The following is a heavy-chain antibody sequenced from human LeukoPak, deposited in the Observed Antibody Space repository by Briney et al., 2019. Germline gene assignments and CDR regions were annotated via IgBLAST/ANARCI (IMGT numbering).Heavy chain of an antibody. V-gene: IGHV3-74*01. J-gene: IGHJ4*02. CDR2: IKTDGSWT. CDR1: GCRFSDHG. Sequence: PGGSLSLSCAASGCRFSDHGMHWVPQVQGKGLLWVSRIKTDGSWTNDADSVKGRFTISRDNAENTLYLQMNSLRVEDTAVYYCVRGVGGSSYLDYWGQGALVTVSS. CDR3: VRGVGGSSYLDY. D-gene: IGHD3-16*01.